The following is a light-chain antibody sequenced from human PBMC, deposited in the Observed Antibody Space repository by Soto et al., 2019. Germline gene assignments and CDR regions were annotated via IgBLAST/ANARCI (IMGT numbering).Light chain of an antibody. J-gene: IGKJ3*01. V-gene: IGKV3-20*01. Sequence: EIVLTQSPGTLSLSPGARATLSCRTSQRVNSTYLAWYQQKPGQAPRLLMYGASNRATGIPDRFSGSGSGTDFTLTISRLEPEDFTVYYCQQYGRLPCTVGPGTKVDIK. CDR2: GAS. CDR1: QRVNSTY. CDR3: QQYGRLPCT.